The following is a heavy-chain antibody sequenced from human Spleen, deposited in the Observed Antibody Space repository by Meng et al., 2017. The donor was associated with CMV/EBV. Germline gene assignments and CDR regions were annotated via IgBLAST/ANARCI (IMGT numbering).Heavy chain of an antibody. J-gene: IGHJ5*02. D-gene: IGHD1-26*01. V-gene: IGHV1-69*06. CDR1: GGTFSSYA. Sequence: SVKVSCKASGGTFSSYAISWVRQAPGQGLEWMGGIIPIFGTANYAQKFQGRVTITADKSTSTAYMELSSLRSDDTAVYYCARTEGLGATSSPWFDPWGQGTLVTVSS. CDR2: IIPIFGTA. CDR3: ARTEGLGATSSPWFDP.